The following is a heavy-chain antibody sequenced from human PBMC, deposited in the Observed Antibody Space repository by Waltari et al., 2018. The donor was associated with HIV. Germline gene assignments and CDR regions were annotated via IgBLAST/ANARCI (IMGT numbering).Heavy chain of an antibody. J-gene: IGHJ3*01. CDR3: AREGEGTWEWHAFDV. CDR2: ISNDGNNK. CDR1: GFTFSSYT. Sequence: QVQLVESGGGVVQPGRSLRLSCAASGFTFSSYTIPWVRQAPDKGLEWVAVISNDGNNKDYAESVKGRFTISRDNSKNTLYLQMNSLRVEDTALYYCAREGEGTWEWHAFDVWGQETMVTVSS. D-gene: IGHD1-26*01. V-gene: IGHV3-30-3*01.